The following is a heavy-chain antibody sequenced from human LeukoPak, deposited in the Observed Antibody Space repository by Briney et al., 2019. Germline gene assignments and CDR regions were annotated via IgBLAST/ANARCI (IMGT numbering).Heavy chain of an antibody. J-gene: IGHJ4*02. D-gene: IGHD3-22*01. CDR3: ATVRYYDTPGDSDYFDY. CDR2: FDPDTVET. V-gene: IGHV1-24*01. CDR1: GYTLTALS. Sequence: GAPVKVSCRASGYTLTALSMHWVRQAPGKGLEWMGWFDPDTVETIYAQKFQGRVTMTEDTSTDTAYMELRSLRSEDTAVYYCATVRYYDTPGDSDYFDYWGQGTLVTVSS.